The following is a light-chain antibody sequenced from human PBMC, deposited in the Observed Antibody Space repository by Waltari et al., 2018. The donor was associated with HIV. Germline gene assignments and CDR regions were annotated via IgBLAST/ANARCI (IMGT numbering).Light chain of an antibody. CDR2: DAS. CDR1: QDISNN. V-gene: IGKV1-33*01. Sequence: DIQMTQTPSSLSASVGDRVTITCQANQDISNNLNWYQQKPGKAPNLLIFDASNLQTGVQSRFSGSGSETDFTLTISSLQPEDVATYCCQHYKNLPITFDQGTRLEIK. CDR3: QHYKNLPIT. J-gene: IGKJ5*01.